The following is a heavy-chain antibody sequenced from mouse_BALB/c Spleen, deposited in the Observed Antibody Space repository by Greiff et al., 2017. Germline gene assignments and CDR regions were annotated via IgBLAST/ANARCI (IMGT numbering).Heavy chain of an antibody. V-gene: IGHV3-2*02. D-gene: IGHD2-1*01. Sequence: DVQLVESGPGLVKPSQSLSLTCTVTGYSITSDYAWNWIRQFPGNKLEWMGYISYSGSTSYNPSLKSRISITRDTSKNQFFLQLNSVTTEDTATYYCARFYYGNPDWYFDVWGAGTTVTVSS. CDR2: ISYSGST. CDR3: ARFYYGNPDWYFDV. J-gene: IGHJ1*01. CDR1: GYSITSDYA.